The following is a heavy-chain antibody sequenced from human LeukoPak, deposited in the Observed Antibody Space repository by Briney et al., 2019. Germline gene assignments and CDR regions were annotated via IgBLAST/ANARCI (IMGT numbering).Heavy chain of an antibody. CDR1: GFTFSSYG. Sequence: PGGSLRLSCAASGFTFSSYGMHWVRQAPGKGLEWVAVISYDGSNKYYADSVKGRFTISRDNSKNTLYLQMNSLRAEDTAVYYCAKPIYDFWSGPTDYWGQGTLVTVSS. CDR3: AKPIYDFWSGPTDY. CDR2: ISYDGSNK. J-gene: IGHJ4*02. D-gene: IGHD3-3*01. V-gene: IGHV3-30*18.